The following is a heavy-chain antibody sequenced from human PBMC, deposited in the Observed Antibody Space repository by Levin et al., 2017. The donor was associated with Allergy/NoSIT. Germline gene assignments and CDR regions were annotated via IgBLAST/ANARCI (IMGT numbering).Heavy chain of an antibody. CDR3: ARQLGNFWSGYNYFDY. D-gene: IGHD3-3*01. Sequence: GGSLRLSCAASGFTFSSYEMNWVRQAPGKGLEWVSYISSSGSTIYYADSVKGRFTISRDNAKNSLCLQMNSLRAEDTAVYYCARQLGNFWSGYNYFDYWGQGTLVTVSS. V-gene: IGHV3-48*03. CDR1: GFTFSSYE. J-gene: IGHJ4*02. CDR2: ISSSGSTI.